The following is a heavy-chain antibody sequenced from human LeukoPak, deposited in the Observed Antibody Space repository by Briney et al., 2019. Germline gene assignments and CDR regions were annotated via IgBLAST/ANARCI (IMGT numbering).Heavy chain of an antibody. Sequence: GGSLRLSCAASGFTFSSYPMSWVRQAPGKGLQWVSTISGGGASAYYADSVKGRFTTSRDNSKSTLYLQMNSLRDEDTAIYYCAARPLMPPRFDDWGQGALVTVSS. J-gene: IGHJ4*02. D-gene: IGHD2-2*01. CDR3: AARPLMPPRFDD. CDR1: GFTFSSYP. V-gene: IGHV3-23*01. CDR2: ISGGGASA.